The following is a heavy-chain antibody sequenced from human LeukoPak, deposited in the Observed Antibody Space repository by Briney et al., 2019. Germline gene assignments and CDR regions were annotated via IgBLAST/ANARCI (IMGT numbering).Heavy chain of an antibody. D-gene: IGHD3-3*01. Sequence: PSETLSLTCTVSGGSISSYYWSWIRQPAGKGLEWIGRIYTSGSTNYNPSLKSRVTISVDTSKNQFSLKLSSVTAADTAVYYCARGIYDFWSGYYYYFDYWGQGTLVTVSS. J-gene: IGHJ4*02. CDR2: IYTSGST. V-gene: IGHV4-4*07. CDR3: ARGIYDFWSGYYYYFDY. CDR1: GGSISSYY.